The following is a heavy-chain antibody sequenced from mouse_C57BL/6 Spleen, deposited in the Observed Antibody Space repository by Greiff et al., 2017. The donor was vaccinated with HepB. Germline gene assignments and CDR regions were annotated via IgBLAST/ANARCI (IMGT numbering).Heavy chain of an antibody. V-gene: IGHV1-80*01. D-gene: IGHD1-1*01. CDR3: ARGVYYYGSSSLYAMDY. CDR1: GYAFSSYW. J-gene: IGHJ4*01. Sequence: QVQLQQSGAELVKPGASVKISCKASGYAFSSYWMNWVKQRPGKGLEWIGQIYPGDGDTNYNGKFKGKATLTADKSSSTAYMQLSSLTSEDSAVYFCARGVYYYGSSSLYAMDYWGQGTSVTVSS. CDR2: IYPGDGDT.